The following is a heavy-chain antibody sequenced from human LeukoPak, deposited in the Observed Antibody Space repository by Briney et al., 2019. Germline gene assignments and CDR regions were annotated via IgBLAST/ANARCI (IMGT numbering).Heavy chain of an antibody. D-gene: IGHD1-14*01. CDR2: IYTSGST. J-gene: IGHJ6*03. CDR1: GGSISSYY. V-gene: IGHV4-4*07. CDR3: ARAPTEVYYYYYMDV. Sequence: SETLSLTCTVSGGSISSYYWSWIRQLAGKGLEWIGRIYTSGSTNYNPSLKSRVTMSVDTSKNQFSLKLSSVTAADTAVYYCARAPTEVYYYYYMDVWGKGTTVTVSS.